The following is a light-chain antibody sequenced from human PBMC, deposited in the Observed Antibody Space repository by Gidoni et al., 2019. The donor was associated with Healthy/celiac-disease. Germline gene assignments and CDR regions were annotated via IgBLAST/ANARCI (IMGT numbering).Light chain of an antibody. Sequence: DIQMTQSPSSLSASVGDRVTITCRASQSISSYLNWYQQKPGKAPKLLSYDASSLQSGVPSRFSGSGSGTDFTLTISSLQPEDFATYYCQQSYSTPLTFGGGTKVEIK. J-gene: IGKJ4*01. CDR2: DAS. V-gene: IGKV1-39*01. CDR1: QSISSY. CDR3: QQSYSTPLT.